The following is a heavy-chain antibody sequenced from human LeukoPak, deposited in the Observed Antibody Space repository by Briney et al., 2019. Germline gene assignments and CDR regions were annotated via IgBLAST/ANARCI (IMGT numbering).Heavy chain of an antibody. CDR2: ISYDGSNK. CDR1: GFTFSSYA. V-gene: IGHV3-30*01. J-gene: IGHJ6*03. CDR3: ARGIAARPYYYYYYMDV. Sequence: GGSLRLSCAASGFTFSSYAMHWVRQAPGKGLEGVAVISYDGSNKYYADSVKGRFTISRDNSKNTLYLQMNSLSAEDTAVYYCARGIAARPYYYYYYMDVWGKGTTVTVSS. D-gene: IGHD6-6*01.